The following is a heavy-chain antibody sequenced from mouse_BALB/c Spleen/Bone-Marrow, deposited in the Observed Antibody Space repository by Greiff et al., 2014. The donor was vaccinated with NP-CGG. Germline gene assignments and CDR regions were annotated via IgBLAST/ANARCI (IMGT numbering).Heavy chain of an antibody. D-gene: IGHD1-2*01. CDR3: SRITPATGAMDY. CDR1: GFSFTSYG. J-gene: IGHJ4*01. V-gene: IGHV2-9*02. Sequence: QVQLKDSGPGLVAPSQSLSITCTVSGFSFTSYGVHWVRQPPGKGLEWLGVIWADGSTNYNSALMSRLSISKDNSKSQVFLKMNSLQTDDTAMYYSSRITPATGAMDYGGQGTSVTVSS. CDR2: IWADGST.